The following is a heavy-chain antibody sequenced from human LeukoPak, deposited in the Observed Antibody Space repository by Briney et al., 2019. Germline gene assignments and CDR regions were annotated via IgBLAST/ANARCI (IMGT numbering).Heavy chain of an antibody. J-gene: IGHJ4*02. Sequence: SETLSLTCTVSGYSISSGYYWGWIRQPPGKGLEWIGSIYHSGSTYYNPSLKSRVTISVDTSKNQFSLKLSSVTAADTAVYYCAGVEDGSYPDYWGQGTLVTVSS. CDR3: AGVEDGSYPDY. D-gene: IGHD1-26*01. V-gene: IGHV4-38-2*02. CDR1: GYSISSGYY. CDR2: IYHSGST.